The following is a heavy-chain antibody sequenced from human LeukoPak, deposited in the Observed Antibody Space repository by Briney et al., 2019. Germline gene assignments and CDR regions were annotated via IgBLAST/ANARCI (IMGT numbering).Heavy chain of an antibody. CDR2: VSSSNSYI. D-gene: IGHD1-26*01. CDR3: ARAVVGATEAFDI. Sequence: GGSQRLSCAASGFTFSSYSMNWVRQAPGKGLEWVSSVSSSNSYIYYADSVKGRFTISRDNAKNSLYLQMNSLRAEDTAVYYCARAVVGATEAFDIWGQGTMVTVSS. CDR1: GFTFSSYS. V-gene: IGHV3-21*01. J-gene: IGHJ3*02.